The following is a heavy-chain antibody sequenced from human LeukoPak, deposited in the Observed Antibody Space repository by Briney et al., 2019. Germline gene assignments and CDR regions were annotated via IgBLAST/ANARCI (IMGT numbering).Heavy chain of an antibody. Sequence: ASVKVSCKASGYTFTGYHMHWVRQAPGQGLEWMGWINPNSGGTNYAQKFQGRVTMTRDTSISTAYMELSRLRSDDTAVYYCARMGRYYDSSGSPAYWGQGTLVTVSS. CDR3: ARMGRYYDSSGSPAY. CDR2: INPNSGGT. CDR1: GYTFTGYH. V-gene: IGHV1-2*02. D-gene: IGHD3-22*01. J-gene: IGHJ4*02.